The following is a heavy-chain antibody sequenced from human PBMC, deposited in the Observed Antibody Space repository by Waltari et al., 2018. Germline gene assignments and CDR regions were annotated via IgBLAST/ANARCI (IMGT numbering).Heavy chain of an antibody. V-gene: IGHV3-30-3*01. Sequence: VQLVGYGGCVVEPGRSLSLCWTAPHLPFRRYAMRWVPRAPGKGLEWVAVRSYDGINKYDADSVKGRFTISRDNTKNTLYRQMNSLRAEDTAVYYCSRDRTLAFDIWGQGTMVTVSS. CDR2: RSYDGINK. CDR3: SRDRTLAFDI. CDR1: HLPFRRYA. J-gene: IGHJ3*02.